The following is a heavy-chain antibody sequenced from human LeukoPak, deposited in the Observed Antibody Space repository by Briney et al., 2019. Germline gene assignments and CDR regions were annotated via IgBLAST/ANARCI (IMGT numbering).Heavy chain of an antibody. CDR2: IKEDGTQN. CDR3: ARLRPYSSTWYAYYGMDV. V-gene: IGHV3-7*04. J-gene: IGHJ6*02. Sequence: GGSLRLSCVASGFTFSSYWMSWVREAPGRGLEWVANIKEDGTQNYYVDSVKGRFTISRDNAKNSLYLQMNSLRADETAVYYCARLRPYSSTWYAYYGMDVWGQGTTVTVSS. CDR1: GFTFSSYW. D-gene: IGHD6-13*01.